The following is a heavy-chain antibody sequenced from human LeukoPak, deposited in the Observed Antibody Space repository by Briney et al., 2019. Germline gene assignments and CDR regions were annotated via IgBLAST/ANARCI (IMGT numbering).Heavy chain of an antibody. V-gene: IGHV1-69*05. Sequence: SVKVSCKASGGTFSSYAISWVRQAPGQGLEWMGGIIPIFGTANYAQKFQGRVTITRDTSASTAYMELRSLRSEDTAVYYCATASTVTTFDYWGQGTLVTVSS. CDR3: ATASTVTTFDY. J-gene: IGHJ4*02. CDR2: IIPIFGTA. D-gene: IGHD4-17*01. CDR1: GGTFSSYA.